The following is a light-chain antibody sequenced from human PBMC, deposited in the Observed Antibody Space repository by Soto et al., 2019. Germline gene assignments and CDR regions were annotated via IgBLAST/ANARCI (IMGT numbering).Light chain of an antibody. Sequence: EIVMTQSPATLSVSPGERATLSCRASQSVYSTLAWYQQKPGQAPSLLIYHASTRATGIPARFSGSGSGTEFTLTISSLQSEDFAVYYCQQYNKWPITFGVVTKLEIK. CDR1: QSVYST. J-gene: IGKJ4*01. CDR2: HAS. CDR3: QQYNKWPIT. V-gene: IGKV3-15*01.